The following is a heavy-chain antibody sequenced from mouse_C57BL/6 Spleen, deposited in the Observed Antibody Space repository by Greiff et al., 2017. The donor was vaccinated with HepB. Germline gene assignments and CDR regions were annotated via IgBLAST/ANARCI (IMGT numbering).Heavy chain of an antibody. D-gene: IGHD1-1*01. CDR1: GYTFTSYW. J-gene: IGHJ1*03. CDR3: ARGYGSPDV. CDR2: IDPSDSYT. Sequence: VQLQQPGAELVKPGASVKLSCKASGYTFTSYWMQWVKQRPGQGLEWIGEIDPSDSYTNYTQKFKGKATLPVDTSSSTAYMQLSSLTSEDAAVYYCARGYGSPDVWGTGTTVTVSS. V-gene: IGHV1-50*01.